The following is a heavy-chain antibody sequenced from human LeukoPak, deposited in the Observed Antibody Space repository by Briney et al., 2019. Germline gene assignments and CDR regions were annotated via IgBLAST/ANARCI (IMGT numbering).Heavy chain of an antibody. Sequence: SETLSLTCTVSGGSISSGSYYWSWIRQPAGKGLEWIGRIYTSGSTNYNPSLKSRVTISVDTSKNQFSLKLSSVTAADTAVYYCATQSGSGYYPSSFDPWGQGSLVTVSS. CDR1: GGSISSGSYY. V-gene: IGHV4-61*02. CDR2: IYTSGST. D-gene: IGHD3-22*01. CDR3: ATQSGSGYYPSSFDP. J-gene: IGHJ5*02.